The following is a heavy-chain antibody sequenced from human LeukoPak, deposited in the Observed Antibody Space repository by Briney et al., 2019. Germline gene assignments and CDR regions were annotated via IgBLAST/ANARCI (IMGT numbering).Heavy chain of an antibody. Sequence: GGSLRLSCAASGFTFTYYAMNWVRHAPGKGLEWVSAISGSDGSTYYADSVKGRFTISRDNSKNTLYLQMNSLRAEDTAVYYCAKAGDYSYFDYWGQGTLVTVSS. V-gene: IGHV3-23*01. J-gene: IGHJ4*02. CDR1: GFTFTYYA. CDR2: ISGSDGST. D-gene: IGHD4-11*01. CDR3: AKAGDYSYFDY.